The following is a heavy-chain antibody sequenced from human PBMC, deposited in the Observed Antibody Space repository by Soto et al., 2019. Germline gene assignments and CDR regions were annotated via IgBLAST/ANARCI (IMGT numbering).Heavy chain of an antibody. CDR2: INGVDSFGTAAT. CDR1: GFTASSSA. D-gene: IGHD3-3*02. V-gene: IGHV3-23*04. J-gene: IGHJ4*02. Sequence: EVQLVVSGGGLVQPGGSLTLPCEASGFTASSSAMGWVRRAPGKGLEWVSSINGVDSFGTAATYYAESLKGRVTISRDHFKNTLYLEMNSLRPEDTAVYFCAKDGRDVHYYFDYWGQGALVTVSS. CDR3: AKDGRDVHYYFDY.